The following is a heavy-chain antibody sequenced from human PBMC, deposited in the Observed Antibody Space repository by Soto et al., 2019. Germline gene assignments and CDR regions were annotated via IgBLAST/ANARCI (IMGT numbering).Heavy chain of an antibody. CDR2: IYYSGST. Sequence: SETLSLTCTVSGGSISSYYWSWIRQPPGKGLEWIGYIYYSGSTNYNPSLKSRVTISVDTSKNQFSLKLSSVTAADTAVYYCARSRNSDYVPQYWGQGTLVTVS. V-gene: IGHV4-59*08. J-gene: IGHJ4*02. CDR3: ARSRNSDYVPQY. D-gene: IGHD4-4*01. CDR1: GGSISSYY.